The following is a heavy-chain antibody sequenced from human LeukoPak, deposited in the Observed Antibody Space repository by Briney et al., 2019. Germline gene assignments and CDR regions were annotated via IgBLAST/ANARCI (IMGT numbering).Heavy chain of an antibody. CDR1: GFSFTNAW. D-gene: IGHD3-22*01. CDR2: IKSRTDGGTT. CDR3: AKEGYYDSSGRPED. J-gene: IGHJ4*02. Sequence: PGGSLRLSCAASGFSFTNAWMSWVRQAPGKGLEWVGHIKSRTDGGTTDYAAPVKGRFTISRDNSQNTLYLQMNSLRAEDTAVYYCAKEGYYDSSGRPEDWGQGTLVTVSS. V-gene: IGHV3-15*01.